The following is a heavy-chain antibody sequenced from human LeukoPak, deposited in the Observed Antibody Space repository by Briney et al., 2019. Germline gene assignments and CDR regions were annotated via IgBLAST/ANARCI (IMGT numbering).Heavy chain of an antibody. D-gene: IGHD1-1*01. CDR1: GYSISSGYY. CDR2: IYHSGST. V-gene: IGHV4-38-2*02. Sequence: SETLSLTCTVSGYSISSGYYWGWIRQPPGKGLEWIGSIYHSGSTYYNPSLKSRVTISVDTSKNQFSLKLSSVTAADTAVYYCARLQIYYYYYMDVWGKGTTVTVSS. J-gene: IGHJ6*03. CDR3: ARLQIYYYYYMDV.